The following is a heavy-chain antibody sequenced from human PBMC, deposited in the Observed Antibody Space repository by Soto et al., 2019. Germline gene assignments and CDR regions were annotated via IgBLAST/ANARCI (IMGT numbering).Heavy chain of an antibody. J-gene: IGHJ6*03. Sequence: QVHLVQSGGEVKKPGASVKVSCKASGYTFTSHGISWVRQAPGHGHEWMGWISAHNGYSNYAQKLQSRFTVTAVTPTNTDYTELKRLRSEDTAGYYCARMVRGSKMNYYFDMDECGKGTEVTVSS. D-gene: IGHD3-10*01. CDR1: GYTFTSHG. V-gene: IGHV1-18*01. CDR3: ARMVRGSKMNYYFDMDE. CDR2: ISAHNGYS.